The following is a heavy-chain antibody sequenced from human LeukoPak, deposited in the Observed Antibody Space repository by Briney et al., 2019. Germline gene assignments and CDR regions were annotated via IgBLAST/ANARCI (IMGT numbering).Heavy chain of an antibody. J-gene: IGHJ4*02. Sequence: GGSLRLSCAASGFTFSRYAIHWVRQAPGKGLEWVAVISYDGSNKYYADSVKGRFTISRDNSKNTLYLQMNSLRAEDTAVYYCAKVGGSGSYLIHWGQGTLVTVSS. V-gene: IGHV3-30*04. CDR1: GFTFSRYA. CDR2: ISYDGSNK. CDR3: AKVGGSGSYLIH. D-gene: IGHD3-10*01.